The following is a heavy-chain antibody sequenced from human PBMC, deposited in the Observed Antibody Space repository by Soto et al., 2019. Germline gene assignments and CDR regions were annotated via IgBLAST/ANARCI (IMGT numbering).Heavy chain of an antibody. J-gene: IGHJ3*02. CDR3: ARGLATLPVFAFDT. D-gene: IGHD1-1*01. Sequence: SGPTLVNPTQTLTLTCTLSGISLSTSGVGLGWIRQTPGKALEWLALVYWNDDKHYSPSLKSRLTITKDTSKNQAILTMTNMDPVDTATYYCARGLATLPVFAFDTWGQGTVVTVSS. CDR1: GISLSTSGVG. V-gene: IGHV2-5*01. CDR2: VYWNDDK.